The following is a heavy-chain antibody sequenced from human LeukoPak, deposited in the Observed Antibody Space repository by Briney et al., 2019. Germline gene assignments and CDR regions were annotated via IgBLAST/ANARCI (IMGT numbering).Heavy chain of an antibody. Sequence: PGGSLRLSCAASGFTFSSYAVSWVRQAPGKGLEWVSAISGSGGSTYYADSVKGRFTISRDNSKNTLYLQMNSLRAEDTAVYYCAKDSIVVVPAPSVFDYWGQGTLVTVSS. J-gene: IGHJ4*02. CDR3: AKDSIVVVPAPSVFDY. CDR2: ISGSGGST. CDR1: GFTFSSYA. D-gene: IGHD2-2*01. V-gene: IGHV3-23*01.